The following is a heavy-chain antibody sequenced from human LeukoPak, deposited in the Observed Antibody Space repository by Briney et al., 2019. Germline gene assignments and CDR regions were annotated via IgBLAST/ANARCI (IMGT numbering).Heavy chain of an antibody. V-gene: IGHV1-46*01. CDR3: ARTTTGDRDAFDI. Sequence: GASVKVSCKASGYTFTSYYMHWVRQAPGQGLEWMGIINPSGGSTSYAQKFQGRVTMTRDTSTSTVYMELSSLRPEDTAVYYCARTTTGDRDAFDIWGQGTMVTVSS. CDR2: INPSGGST. J-gene: IGHJ3*02. CDR1: GYTFTSYY. D-gene: IGHD7-27*01.